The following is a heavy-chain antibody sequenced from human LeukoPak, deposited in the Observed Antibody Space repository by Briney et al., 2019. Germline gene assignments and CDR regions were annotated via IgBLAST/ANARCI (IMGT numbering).Heavy chain of an antibody. CDR2: ISTRTI. Sequence: GGSLRLSCAASGFTFSSYSRNWLPQAPGKGLEWVSYISTRTISYADSVKGRFTISRDNAKNSLYLQMNSLRDEDTAVYFCARDIDWGFDRWGQGTLVTVSS. CDR1: GFTFSSYS. J-gene: IGHJ4*02. D-gene: IGHD3-9*01. V-gene: IGHV3-48*02. CDR3: ARDIDWGFDR.